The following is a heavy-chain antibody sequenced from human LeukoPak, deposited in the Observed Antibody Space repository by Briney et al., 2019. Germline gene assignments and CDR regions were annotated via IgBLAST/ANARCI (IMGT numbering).Heavy chain of an antibody. D-gene: IGHD3-9*01. J-gene: IGHJ3*02. V-gene: IGHV4-59*01. CDR1: GGSISSYY. CDR3: ARGGVLRYFDWPLGDAFDI. Sequence: MTSETLSLTCTVSGGSISSYYWSWIRQPPGKGLEWIGFIYYSGSTNYNPSLKSRVTISVDTSKNQFSLKLSSVTAVDTAVYYCARGGVLRYFDWPLGDAFDIWGQGTMVTVSS. CDR2: IYYSGST.